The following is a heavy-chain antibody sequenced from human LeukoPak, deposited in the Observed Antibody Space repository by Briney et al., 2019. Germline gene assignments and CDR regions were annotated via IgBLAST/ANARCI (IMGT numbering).Heavy chain of an antibody. Sequence: SETLSLTCTVSGGSISSSSYYWGWIRQPPGKGLEWIGSIYYSGSTYYNPSLKSRVTISVDTSKSQFSLQLSSVTAADTAVYYCAREKDETATIYFDYWGQGTLVTVSS. CDR2: IYYSGST. CDR1: GGSISSSSYY. V-gene: IGHV4-39*02. J-gene: IGHJ4*02. CDR3: AREKDETATIYFDY. D-gene: IGHD5-24*01.